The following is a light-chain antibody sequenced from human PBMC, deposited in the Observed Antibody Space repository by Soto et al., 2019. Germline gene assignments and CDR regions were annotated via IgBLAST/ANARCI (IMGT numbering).Light chain of an antibody. CDR3: QQYKNWLALT. Sequence: ETVLTQSPATLSLSPGEGATLSCRASQRVSTNLAWYQQKPGQAPRLLIYGASTRATGIPARFSGSGSGTEFTLTISGLQSEDSAVYFCQQYKNWLALTFGGGTKVDIK. CDR2: GAS. J-gene: IGKJ4*01. CDR1: QRVSTN. V-gene: IGKV3-15*01.